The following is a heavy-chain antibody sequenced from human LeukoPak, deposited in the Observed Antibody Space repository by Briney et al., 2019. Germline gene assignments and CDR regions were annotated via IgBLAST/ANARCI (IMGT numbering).Heavy chain of an antibody. Sequence: SVKVSCKASGGTFSSYAIGWVRQAPGQGLEWMGGIIPIFGTANYAQKFQGRVTITADESTSTAYMELSSLRSEDTAVYYCARRWELLGNWFDPWGQGTLVTVSS. CDR2: IIPIFGTA. CDR3: ARRWELLGNWFDP. D-gene: IGHD1-26*01. J-gene: IGHJ5*02. CDR1: GGTFSSYA. V-gene: IGHV1-69*01.